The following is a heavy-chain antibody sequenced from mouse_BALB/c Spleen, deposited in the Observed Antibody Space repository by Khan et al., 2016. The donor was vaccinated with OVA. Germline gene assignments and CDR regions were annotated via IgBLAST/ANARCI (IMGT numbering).Heavy chain of an antibody. CDR1: GYTFTSYY. J-gene: IGHJ3*01. V-gene: IGHV1S81*02. D-gene: IGHD2-5*01. Sequence: QVQLKESGAELVKPGASVRLSCKASGYTFTSYYLYWVKQRPGQGLEWIGDINPSNGGTNFNEKFKSKATLTVDKSSSTAYMQLSSLTSEDSAVYYCTRSGYSTFAYWGQGTLVTVSA. CDR3: TRSGYSTFAY. CDR2: INPSNGGT.